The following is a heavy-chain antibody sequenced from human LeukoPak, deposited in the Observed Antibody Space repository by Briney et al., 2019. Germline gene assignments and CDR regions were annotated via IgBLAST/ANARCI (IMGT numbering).Heavy chain of an antibody. CDR3: AKGRYESSGFNWAA. Sequence: SGGSLRLSCAASGFTFSNYAMTWVRQAPGKGLEWVSALSGSGGSAYYADSVKGWFTISRDNSKNTLYLQMNSLRAEDTAVYYCAKGRYESSGFNWAAWGQGTLVTVSS. D-gene: IGHD3-22*01. CDR2: LSGSGGSA. J-gene: IGHJ4*02. CDR1: GFTFSNYA. V-gene: IGHV3-23*01.